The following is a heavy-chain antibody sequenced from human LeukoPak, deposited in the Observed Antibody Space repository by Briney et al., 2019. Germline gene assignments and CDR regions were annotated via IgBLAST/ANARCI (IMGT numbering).Heavy chain of an antibody. D-gene: IGHD3-22*01. V-gene: IGHV3-30*18. Sequence: GGSLRLSCAASGFTFSSYGMHWVRQAPGKGLEWVAVISYDGSNKYHADSVKGRFTISRDNSKNTLYLQMNSLRAEDTAVYYCAKSSGYSNPDYWGQGTLVTVSS. CDR1: GFTFSSYG. CDR2: ISYDGSNK. J-gene: IGHJ4*02. CDR3: AKSSGYSNPDY.